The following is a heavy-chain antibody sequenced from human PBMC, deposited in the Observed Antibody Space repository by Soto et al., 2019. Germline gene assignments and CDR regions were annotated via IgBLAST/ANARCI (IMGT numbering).Heavy chain of an antibody. J-gene: IGHJ4*02. CDR1: GGSVSGYD. V-gene: IGHV4-59*02. CDR3: ARARAVAVDVQSATDY. D-gene: IGHD6-19*01. CDR2: IYYSGTT. Sequence: QVQLQESGPGLVKPSETLSPTCTVSGGSVSGYDWTWIRQPPGKGLEWIWYIYYSGTTNYNPSLKSRVTISVDTSRNQCSLKRTSWTAADTAVYYCARARAVAVDVQSATDYWGQGTLVTVSS.